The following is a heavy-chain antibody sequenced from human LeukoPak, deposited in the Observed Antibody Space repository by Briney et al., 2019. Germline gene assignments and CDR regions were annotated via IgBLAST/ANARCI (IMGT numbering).Heavy chain of an antibody. CDR1: GYTFTSYG. CDR3: ATRLRGLPFDH. Sequence: ASMKVSCKASGYTFTSYGISWVRQAPGQGLEWMGWISAYNGNTNYAQKLQGRVTMTTDTSTSTAYMELRSLRSEDTAVYYCATRLRGLPFDHWGQGTLVTVSS. J-gene: IGHJ4*02. V-gene: IGHV1-18*01. CDR2: ISAYNGNT. D-gene: IGHD3-10*01.